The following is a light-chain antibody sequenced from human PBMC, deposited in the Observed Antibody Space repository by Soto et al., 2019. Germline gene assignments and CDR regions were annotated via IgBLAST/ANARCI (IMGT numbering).Light chain of an antibody. V-gene: IGLV2-14*01. CDR3: TSYTSSITDV. J-gene: IGLJ1*01. Sequence: QSALTQPASVSGSPGQSITISCTGTSSDVGGYNYVSWYQQHPGKAPKLMIYEGNNRPSGVSNRFSGSKSGNTASLTISGLQAEDEADYYCTSYTSSITDVFGTGTKLTVL. CDR1: SSDVGGYNY. CDR2: EGN.